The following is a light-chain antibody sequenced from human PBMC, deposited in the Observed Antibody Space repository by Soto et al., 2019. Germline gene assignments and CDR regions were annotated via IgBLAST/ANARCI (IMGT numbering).Light chain of an antibody. V-gene: IGKV1-5*03. Sequence: DIQMTQSPSTLSASVGDRVTIICRASQSISSWLAWYQQKPGKAPKLLIYKASNLDGGVPSRFSGSGSGTEFTLTISSLQPDDFATSDCQQHDSYPRTFGQGTKVEIK. CDR3: QQHDSYPRT. CDR1: QSISSW. J-gene: IGKJ1*01. CDR2: KAS.